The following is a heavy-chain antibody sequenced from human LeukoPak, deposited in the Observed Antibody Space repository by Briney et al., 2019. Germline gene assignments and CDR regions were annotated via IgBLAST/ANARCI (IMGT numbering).Heavy chain of an antibody. Sequence: KPSETLSLTCTVSGGSISSSSYYWGWIRQPPGKGLEWIGSIYYSGSTYYNPSLKSRVTISVDTSKNQFSLKLSSVTAADTAVYYCARDKGDYDYDPWGQGTLVTVSS. CDR2: IYYSGST. V-gene: IGHV4-39*07. CDR3: ARDKGDYDYDP. D-gene: IGHD3-3*01. J-gene: IGHJ5*02. CDR1: GGSISSSSYY.